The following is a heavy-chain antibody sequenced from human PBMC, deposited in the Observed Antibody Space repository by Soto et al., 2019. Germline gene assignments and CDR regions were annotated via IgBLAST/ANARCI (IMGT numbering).Heavy chain of an antibody. CDR1: GYTFTSYD. D-gene: IGHD2-2*01. Sequence: QVQLVQSGAEVKKPGASVKVSCKASGYTFTSYDINWVRQATGQGLEWMGWMNANSGNTGYAQKFQGRVTMTRNTSISTAYMELSSLRSEDTAVYYCARRVPALGGMDVWGQGTTVTVSS. J-gene: IGHJ6*02. CDR2: MNANSGNT. V-gene: IGHV1-8*01. CDR3: ARRVPALGGMDV.